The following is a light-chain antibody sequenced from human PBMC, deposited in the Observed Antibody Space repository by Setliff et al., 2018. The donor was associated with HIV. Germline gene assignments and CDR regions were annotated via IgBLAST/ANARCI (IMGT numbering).Light chain of an antibody. Sequence: QSVLTQPASMSGSPGQSITIPCTGSSSDVGGYNFVSWYQQYPGKAPKLMVSEVSDRPSGISDRFSGSKSGNTASLTISGLQPEDEAEYFCSSYTGRSTVIFGGGTKVTV. CDR2: EVS. V-gene: IGLV2-14*01. CDR1: SSDVGGYNF. CDR3: SSYTGRSTVI. J-gene: IGLJ2*01.